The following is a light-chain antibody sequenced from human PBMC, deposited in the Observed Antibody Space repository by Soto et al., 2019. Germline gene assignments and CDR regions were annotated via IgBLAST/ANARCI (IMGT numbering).Light chain of an antibody. CDR3: QKYNIAPFT. CDR1: QGIDNY. J-gene: IGKJ3*01. CDR2: AAS. V-gene: IGKV1-27*01. Sequence: DIQMTQSPSSLSASVGDRVTITCRASQGIDNYLAWYQQKPRKAPKLLIYAASTLQSGVPSRFSGRASGTDFTLTISSLQPEDVATYYCQKYNIAPFTFGPGTKVDIK.